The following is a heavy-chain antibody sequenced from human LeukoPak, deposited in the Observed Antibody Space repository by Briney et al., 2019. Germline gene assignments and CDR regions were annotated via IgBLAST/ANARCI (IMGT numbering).Heavy chain of an antibody. Sequence: SSETLSLTCTVSGGSISSYYWSWIRQPPGKGLEWIGYMYYSGSTNYNPSLKSRVTISVDTSKNQVSLKLSSVTAADTAIYYCARNYDSSGYTTFGYWGQGTLVTVSS. CDR3: ARNYDSSGYTTFGY. J-gene: IGHJ4*02. CDR2: MYYSGST. V-gene: IGHV4-59*01. CDR1: GGSISSYY. D-gene: IGHD3-22*01.